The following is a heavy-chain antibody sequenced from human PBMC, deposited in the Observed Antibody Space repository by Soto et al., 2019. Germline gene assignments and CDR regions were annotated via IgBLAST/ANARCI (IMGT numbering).Heavy chain of an antibody. Sequence: SETLSLTCAVYGGSFSGYYWSWIRQPPGKGLEWIGEINHSGSTNYNPSLKSRVTISVDTSKNQFSLKLSSVTAADTAVYYCARGRMWDFWSGSQIAFDIWGQGTIVTVSS. J-gene: IGHJ3*02. CDR2: INHSGST. V-gene: IGHV4-34*01. CDR1: GGSFSGYY. D-gene: IGHD3-3*01. CDR3: ARGRMWDFWSGSQIAFDI.